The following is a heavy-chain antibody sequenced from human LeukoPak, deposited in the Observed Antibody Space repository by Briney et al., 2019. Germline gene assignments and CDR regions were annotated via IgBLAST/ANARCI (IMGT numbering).Heavy chain of an antibody. CDR2: IIHIFGTA. D-gene: IGHD6-13*01. CDR1: GGSFSSYA. J-gene: IGHJ4*02. Sequence: SVKVSCKASGGSFSSYAISWVRQAPGQGLEWMGGIIHIFGTANYAQKFQGRVPITADVSTSTAYMELSSLRSEDTAVYYCVSSSWYEGAFDYWGQGTLVTVSS. CDR3: VSSSWYEGAFDY. V-gene: IGHV1-69*01.